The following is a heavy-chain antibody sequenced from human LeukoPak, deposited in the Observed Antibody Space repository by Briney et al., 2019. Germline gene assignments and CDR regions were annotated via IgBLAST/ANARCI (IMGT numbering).Heavy chain of an antibody. CDR2: IYSSGDI. V-gene: IGHV4-59*02. CDR1: GGSVNGYY. D-gene: IGHD3-10*01. Sequence: PSDTLSLTCAVSGGSVNGYYWSWIRQTPGMGLEWIGYIYSSGDINYNPSLTSRLTMSVDTSNNQVSLKLSSVTAADTAVYFCAKVWFGELLCFDYWGQGTLVTVSS. J-gene: IGHJ4*02. CDR3: AKVWFGELLCFDY.